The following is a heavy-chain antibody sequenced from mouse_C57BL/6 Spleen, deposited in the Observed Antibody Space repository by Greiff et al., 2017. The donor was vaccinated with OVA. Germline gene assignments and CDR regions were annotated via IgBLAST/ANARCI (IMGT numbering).Heavy chain of an antibody. CDR1: GFSFNTYA. J-gene: IGHJ4*01. Sequence: GGGLVQPKGSLKLSCAASGFSFNTYAMNWVRQAPGKGLEWVARIRSKSNNYATYYADSVKDRFTISRDDSESMLYLQMNNLKTEDTAMYYCVRGEYAMDYWGQGTSVTVSS. CDR3: VRGEYAMDY. CDR2: IRSKSNNYAT. V-gene: IGHV10-1*01.